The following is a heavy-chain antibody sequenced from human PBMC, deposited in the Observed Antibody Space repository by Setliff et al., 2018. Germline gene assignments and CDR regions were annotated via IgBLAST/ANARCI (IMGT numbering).Heavy chain of an antibody. J-gene: IGHJ4*02. CDR2: IYHDGNT. D-gene: IGHD3-10*01. CDR1: GVSVNSLTW. Sequence: SETLSLTCAVSGVSVNSLTWWSWVRQSPGKGLEWIGHIYHDGNTKSYPSVHFNQSLKSRVTMSVDKSKNHFSLKLSSVTAADTAVYYCARGFLRYDSGTYYTYWGQGTLVTVSS. V-gene: IGHV4-4*02. CDR3: ARGFLRYDSGTYYTY.